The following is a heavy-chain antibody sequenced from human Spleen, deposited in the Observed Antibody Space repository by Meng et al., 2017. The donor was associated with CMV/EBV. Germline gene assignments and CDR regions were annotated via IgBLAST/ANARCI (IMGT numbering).Heavy chain of an antibody. Sequence: LSLTCAASGFTFSSYWMHWVRQAPGKGLVWVSRINSDGSSTSYADSVKGRFTISRDNSKNTLYLQMNSLRAEDTAVYYCAREGGLTGDAFDIWGQGTMVTVSS. CDR2: INSDGSST. CDR3: AREGGLTGDAFDI. J-gene: IGHJ3*02. D-gene: IGHD1-14*01. V-gene: IGHV3-74*01. CDR1: GFTFSSYW.